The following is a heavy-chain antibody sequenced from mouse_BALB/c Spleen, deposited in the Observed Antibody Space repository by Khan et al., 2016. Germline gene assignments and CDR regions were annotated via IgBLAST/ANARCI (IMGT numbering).Heavy chain of an antibody. Sequence: EVQLVESGGGLVKPGGSLKLSCAASGFTFSDYYMYWVRQTPEKRLEWVATISDGGSYTYYPDSVKGRFTISRDNAKNNLYLQMSSLKSEDTAMYYCARDDRWFAYWGQGTVVTVSA. CDR2: ISDGGSYT. CDR3: ARDDRWFAY. CDR1: GFTFSDYY. V-gene: IGHV5-4*02. D-gene: IGHD2-14*01. J-gene: IGHJ3*01.